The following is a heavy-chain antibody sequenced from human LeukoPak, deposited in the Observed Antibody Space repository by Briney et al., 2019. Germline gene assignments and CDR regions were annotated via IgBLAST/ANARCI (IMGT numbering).Heavy chain of an antibody. CDR1: GFTFSSYS. D-gene: IGHD2-8*01. CDR2: ISSSSSYM. J-gene: IGHJ4*02. CDR3: ARDPFCTNGVCLFDY. V-gene: IGHV3-21*01. Sequence: GGSLRLSCAASGFTFSSYSMNWVRQAPGKGLEWVSSISSSSSYMYYADSVKGRFTISRDNAKNSLYLQMNSLRAEDTAVYYCARDPFCTNGVCLFDYWGQGTLVTVSS.